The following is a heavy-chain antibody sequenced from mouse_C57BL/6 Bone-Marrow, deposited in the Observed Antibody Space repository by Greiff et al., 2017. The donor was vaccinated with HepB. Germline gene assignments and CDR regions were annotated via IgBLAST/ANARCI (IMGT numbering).Heavy chain of an antibody. CDR2: IYPGDGDT. CDR3: ARDDYDVGYAMDY. Sequence: VKPGASVKISCKASGYAFSSSWMNWVKQRPGKGLEWIGRIYPGDGDTNYNGKFKGKATLTADKSSSTAYMQLSSLTSEDSAVYFCARDDYDVGYAMDYWGQGTSVTVSS. CDR1: GYAFSSSW. J-gene: IGHJ4*01. V-gene: IGHV1-82*01. D-gene: IGHD2-4*01.